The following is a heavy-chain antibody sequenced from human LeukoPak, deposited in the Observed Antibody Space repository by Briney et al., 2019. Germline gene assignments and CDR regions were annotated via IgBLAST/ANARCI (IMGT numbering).Heavy chain of an antibody. CDR2: IYPGDSDT. Sequence: GESLQTSCKGSGYSFTSYWIGWVRQLPGKGLEWMGIIYPGDSDTRYSPSFQGQVTISADKSISTAYLQWSSLKASDTAMYYCARRPVASGYDQFDYWGQGTLVTVSS. V-gene: IGHV5-51*01. CDR1: GYSFTSYW. CDR3: ARRPVASGYDQFDY. J-gene: IGHJ4*02. D-gene: IGHD5-12*01.